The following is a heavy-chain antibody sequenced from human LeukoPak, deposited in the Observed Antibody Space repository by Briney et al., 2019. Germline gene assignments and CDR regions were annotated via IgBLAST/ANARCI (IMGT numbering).Heavy chain of an antibody. CDR1: GGTFSSYA. D-gene: IGHD3-10*01. J-gene: IGHJ5*02. V-gene: IGHV1-69*06. CDR3: ATGGSITMVRGVIITSYNWFDP. Sequence: ASVKVSCKASGGTFSSYAISWVRQAPGQGLEWMGGIIPIFGTANYAQKFQGRVTMTEDTSTDTAYMELSSLRSEDTAVYYCATGGSITMVRGVIITSYNWFDPWGQGTLVTVSS. CDR2: IIPIFGTA.